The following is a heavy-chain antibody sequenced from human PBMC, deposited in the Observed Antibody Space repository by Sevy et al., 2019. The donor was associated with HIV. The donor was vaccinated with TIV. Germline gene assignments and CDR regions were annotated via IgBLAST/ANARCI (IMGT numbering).Heavy chain of an antibody. CDR2: ISSSGSTI. Sequence: GGSLRLSCAASGFTFSSYEMNWVRQAPGKGLEWVSYISSSGSTIYYADSVKGRFTISRDNAKNSLYLQMNSLRAEDTAVYCCAREGGYSYGSYYYYGMDVWGQGTTVTVSS. D-gene: IGHD5-18*01. V-gene: IGHV3-48*03. CDR3: AREGGYSYGSYYYYGMDV. CDR1: GFTFSSYE. J-gene: IGHJ6*02.